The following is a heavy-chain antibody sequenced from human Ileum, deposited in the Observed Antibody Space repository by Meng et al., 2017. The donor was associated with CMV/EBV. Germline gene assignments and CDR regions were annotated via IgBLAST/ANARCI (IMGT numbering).Heavy chain of an antibody. J-gene: IGHJ4*02. CDR3: AREENTVNQFEY. CDR1: GGSISTYY. D-gene: IGHD4-17*01. CDR2: INAGGST. V-gene: IGHV4-4*07. Sequence: QGHLREPGPGMVKPSETLSLTCAGSGGSISTYYWTWVRQPAGKGLEWIGRINAGGSTNDNPSLKSRVTMSVDTSKNQFSLKVTSVTAADTAVYYCAREENTVNQFEYWGQGTLVTVSS.